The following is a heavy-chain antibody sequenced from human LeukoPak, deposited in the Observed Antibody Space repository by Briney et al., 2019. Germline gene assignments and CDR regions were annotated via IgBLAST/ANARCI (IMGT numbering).Heavy chain of an antibody. CDR1: GFTFSNAW. CDR2: IYYSGST. CDR3: ARRFDL. V-gene: IGHV4-59*01. Sequence: PGGSLRLSCAASGFTFSNAWMSWVRQAPGKGLEWIGYIYYSGSTNYNPSLKSRVTISVDTSKNQFSLKLSSVTAADTAVYYCARRFDLWGRGTLVTVSS. J-gene: IGHJ2*01.